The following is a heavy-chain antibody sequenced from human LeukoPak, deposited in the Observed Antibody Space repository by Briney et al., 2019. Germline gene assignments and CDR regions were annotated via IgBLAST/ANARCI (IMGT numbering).Heavy chain of an antibody. CDR1: GGSISSGGYY. CDR3: ARGRAAVGKFDS. D-gene: IGHD6-13*01. CDR2: IYDSGST. V-gene: IGHV4-31*11. J-gene: IGHJ4*02. Sequence: PSETLSLTCAVSGGSISSGGYYWSWIRQHPGKDLEWSGDIYDSGSTYYNPSVRSRVTRAVDTSKNQFSLKLRSVTAADTAVYYCARGRAAVGKFDSWGQGTLVAVSS.